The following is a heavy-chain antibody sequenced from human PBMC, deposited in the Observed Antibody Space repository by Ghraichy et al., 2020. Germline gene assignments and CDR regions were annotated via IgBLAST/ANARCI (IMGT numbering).Heavy chain of an antibody. CDR2: IYYSGST. CDR3: ARLSAVARPLYYYYYGMDV. Sequence: SETLSLTCTVSGGSISSGGYYWSWIRQHPGKGLEWIGYIYYSGSTYYNPSLKSRVTISVDTSKNQFSLKLSSVTAADTAVYYCARLSAVARPLYYYYYGMDVWGQGTTVTVSS. J-gene: IGHJ6*02. V-gene: IGHV4-31*03. D-gene: IGHD6-19*01. CDR1: GGSISSGGYY.